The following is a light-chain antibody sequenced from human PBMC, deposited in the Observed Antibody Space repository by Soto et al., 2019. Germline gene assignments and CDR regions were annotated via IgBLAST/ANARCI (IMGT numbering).Light chain of an antibody. V-gene: IGKV3-15*01. J-gene: IGKJ3*01. Sequence: EIVMTQSPATLSVSPGERATLSCRASQSVSSNLAWYQQKPGQAPRLLIYGASTRATGIPARFSGSGSGTEFTLTISSLQSEDFAVYYCQQRSNWLLFTFGPGTKVDIK. CDR2: GAS. CDR1: QSVSSN. CDR3: QQRSNWLLFT.